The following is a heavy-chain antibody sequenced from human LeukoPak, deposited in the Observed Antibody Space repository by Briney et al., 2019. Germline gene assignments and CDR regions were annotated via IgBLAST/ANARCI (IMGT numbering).Heavy chain of an antibody. Sequence: PSQTLSLTCTVSGGSISSGSYYWSWIRQPAGKGLEWIGRIYTSGSTNYNPSLKSRVTISVDTSKNQFSLKLSSVTAADTAEYYCARNIVVVVAATYAFDIWGQGTMVTVSS. J-gene: IGHJ3*02. CDR3: ARNIVVVVAATYAFDI. CDR2: IYTSGST. V-gene: IGHV4-61*02. D-gene: IGHD2-15*01. CDR1: GGSISSGSYY.